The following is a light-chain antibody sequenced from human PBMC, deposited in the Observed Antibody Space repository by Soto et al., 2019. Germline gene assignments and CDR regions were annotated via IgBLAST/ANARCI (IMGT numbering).Light chain of an antibody. Sequence: DIQMTQSPSSLSATVGDRVTITCRASQIISSYLNWYQQKPGKAPKLLIYAASSLQSGVPSRFRGSGSGTDFTLTISSLQPEDFATYYCQQSYSTPLTFGGGTKVDI. CDR3: QQSYSTPLT. CDR2: AAS. J-gene: IGKJ4*01. V-gene: IGKV1-39*01. CDR1: QIISSY.